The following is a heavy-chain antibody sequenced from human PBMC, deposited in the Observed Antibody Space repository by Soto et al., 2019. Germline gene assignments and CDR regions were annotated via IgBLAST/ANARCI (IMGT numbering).Heavy chain of an antibody. CDR3: ARDLDYDILIGYRGRTNFDH. V-gene: IGHV1-18*01. D-gene: IGHD3-9*01. CDR1: GYIFNQFG. Sequence: ASVRVSCKASGYIFNQFGITWVRQAPLQVLEWMGWISAYSGETKYAQKLQGRVTLTTDKSTSTAYMELRSLRSDDTAVYYRARDLDYDILIGYRGRTNFDHWG. J-gene: IGHJ4*01. CDR2: ISAYSGET.